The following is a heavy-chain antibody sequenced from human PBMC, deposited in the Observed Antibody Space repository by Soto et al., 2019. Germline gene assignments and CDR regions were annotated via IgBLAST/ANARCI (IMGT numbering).Heavy chain of an antibody. V-gene: IGHV1-3*01. CDR1: GYTFTSYA. J-gene: IGHJ6*02. CDR3: AGVRCRSRSGSAYYYDGMDV. CDR2: INAGNGNT. D-gene: IGHD6-25*01. Sequence: ASVKVSCKASGYTFTSYAMHWVRQAPGQRLEWMGWINAGNGNTKYSQKFQGRVTITGDTSASTAYMELSSLRAEDTAVYYCAGVRCRSRSGSAYYYDGMDVWGQGTTVTVS.